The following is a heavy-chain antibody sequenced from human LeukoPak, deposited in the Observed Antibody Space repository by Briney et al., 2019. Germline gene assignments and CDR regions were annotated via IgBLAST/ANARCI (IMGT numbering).Heavy chain of an antibody. V-gene: IGHV1-2*02. Sequence: ASVKVSCNASGYTFTDYYMYWVRQAPGQGLEWMGWINPNSGGTNYAQKFQGRVTMTRDTSIRAAYMELNRLRSDDTAVFYCARGNYCSGVTCYGDFDYWGQGTLVTVSS. D-gene: IGHD2-15*01. CDR2: INPNSGGT. CDR1: GYTFTDYY. J-gene: IGHJ4*02. CDR3: ARGNYCSGVTCYGDFDY.